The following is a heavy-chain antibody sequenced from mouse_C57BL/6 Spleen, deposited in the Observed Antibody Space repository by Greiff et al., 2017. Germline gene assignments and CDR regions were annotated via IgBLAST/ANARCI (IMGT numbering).Heavy chain of an antibody. D-gene: IGHD1-1*01. CDR2: IYPEDGDT. CDR1: GYAFSSSW. J-gene: IGHJ4*01. V-gene: IGHV1-82*01. Sequence: VQLQQSGPELVKPGASVKISCKASGYAFSSSWMNWVKQRPGQGLEWIGRIYPEDGDTNYNGKFKGKATLTADKSSSTAYMQLSSLTSEDSAVYFCASTTVVPMDYWGQGTSVTVSS. CDR3: ASTTVVPMDY.